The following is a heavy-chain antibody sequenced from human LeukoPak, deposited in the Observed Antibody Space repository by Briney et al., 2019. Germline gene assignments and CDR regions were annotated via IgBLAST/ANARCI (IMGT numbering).Heavy chain of an antibody. CDR3: ARDYQAWWFDP. CDR1: GGSISSGSYY. J-gene: IGHJ5*02. CDR2: IYTSGST. Sequence: SETLSLTCTVSGGSISSGSYYWSWIRQPAGKGLEWIGRIYTSGSTNYNPSLKSRVTMSLDTSKNQLSLKLSSVTAADTAVYYCARDYQAWWFDPWGQGTLVTVSS. D-gene: IGHD2-2*01. V-gene: IGHV4-61*02.